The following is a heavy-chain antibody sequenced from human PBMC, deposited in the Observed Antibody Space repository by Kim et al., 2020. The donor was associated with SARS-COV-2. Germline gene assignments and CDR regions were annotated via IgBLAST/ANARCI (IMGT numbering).Heavy chain of an antibody. CDR3: ARVGVCDSGGVYFCFED. CDR1: GYTFTSND. Sequence: ASVKVSCKASGYTFTSNDINWVRQATGQGLEWVGWMNPNSGNSGYSQKFQGRVTMTRDASICTAYTELSSLRSEDTAVYFCARVGVCDSGGVYFCFEDWGQRTLVTVSS. CDR2: MNPNSGNS. J-gene: IGHJ4*02. V-gene: IGHV1-8*01. D-gene: IGHD2-15*01.